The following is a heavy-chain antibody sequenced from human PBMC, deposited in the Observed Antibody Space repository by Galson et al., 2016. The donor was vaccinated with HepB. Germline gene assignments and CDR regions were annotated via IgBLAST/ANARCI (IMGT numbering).Heavy chain of an antibody. J-gene: IGHJ4*02. CDR3: AKRHEFCPPVGCSVDY. CDR2: DSMDGRRK. V-gene: IGHV3-30*18. Sequence: SLRLSCAASGFTFSGYGMHWVRQAPGKGLEWVAADSMDGRRKSYSDSVKGRFTISRDNSNNILSLQMSSLRVDDTAVYFCAKRHEFCPPVGCSVDYWGQGTLVSVSS. D-gene: IGHD3-3*01. CDR1: GFTFSGYG.